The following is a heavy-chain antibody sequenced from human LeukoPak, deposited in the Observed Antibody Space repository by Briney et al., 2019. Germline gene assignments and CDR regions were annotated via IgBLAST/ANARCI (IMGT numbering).Heavy chain of an antibody. V-gene: IGHV3-30*01. CDR3: ARGHYYGSGSYYKGGFDY. D-gene: IGHD3-10*01. CDR2: ISYDGGNK. CDR1: GFTFSHYT. J-gene: IGHJ4*02. Sequence: QPGGSLRLSCAATGFTFSHYTMHWVRQAPGSGLEWVALISYDGGNKNYADSVKGRFTISRDNSKNTMYLYMNRLRAEDTAIYFCARGHYYGSGSYYKGGFDYWGQGNLVTVSS.